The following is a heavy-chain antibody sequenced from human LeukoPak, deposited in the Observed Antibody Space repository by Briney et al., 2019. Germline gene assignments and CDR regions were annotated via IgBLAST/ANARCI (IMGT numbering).Heavy chain of an antibody. CDR2: ISGFNT. J-gene: IGHJ4*02. CDR3: AKDVCTSPRCLLYFDS. CDR1: GFAFSNYA. D-gene: IGHD2-8*01. V-gene: IGHV3-23*01. Sequence: GGSLRLSCTTSGFAFSNYAMNWVRQAPGKGPEWVSGISGFNTYYADSVKGRFTIFRGNSKNVLYLQMDRLRAEDTAVYSCAKDVCTSPRCLLYFDSWGQGTLVTVSS.